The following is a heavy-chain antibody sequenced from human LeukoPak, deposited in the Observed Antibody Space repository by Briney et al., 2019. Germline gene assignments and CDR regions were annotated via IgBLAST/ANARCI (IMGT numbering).Heavy chain of an antibody. D-gene: IGHD1-14*01. CDR2: ISGSGGST. CDR3: AKREPTRDYYYYYMDV. CDR1: GFTFSSYA. Sequence: GGSLRLSCAASGFTFSSYAMSWVRQAPGKGLEWVSAISGSGGSTYCADSVKGRFTISRDNSKNTLYLQMNSLRAEDTAVYYCAKREPTRDYYYYYMDVWGKGTTVTVSS. V-gene: IGHV3-23*01. J-gene: IGHJ6*03.